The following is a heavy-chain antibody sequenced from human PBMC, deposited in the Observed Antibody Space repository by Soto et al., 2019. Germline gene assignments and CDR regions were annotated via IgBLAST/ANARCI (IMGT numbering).Heavy chain of an antibody. J-gene: IGHJ4*02. V-gene: IGHV3-53*01. CDR2: IYSGGTT. D-gene: IGHD5-12*01. Sequence: EVQVVESGGGLIQPGGSLRLSCVVSGFTVSSANYMSWVRQAPGKGLEWVSVIYSGGTTFYADSVKGRFTIYRDNSKNPLYLQMNSLRAEDTAVYYCHGYGYWGQGTLVTVSS. CDR1: GFTVSSANY. CDR3: HGYGY.